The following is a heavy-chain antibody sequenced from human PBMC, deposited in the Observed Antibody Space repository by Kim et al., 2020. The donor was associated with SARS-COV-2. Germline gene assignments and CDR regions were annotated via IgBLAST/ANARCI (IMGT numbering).Heavy chain of an antibody. V-gene: IGHV1-3*01. Sequence: KTQYSQRFQGRVTITRDTSANTAYMELRRLTTKDTAVYYCARDMDPTVYDHWGQGTLVTVSS. CDR2: KT. J-gene: IGHJ4*02. D-gene: IGHD4-4*01. CDR3: ARDMDPTVYDH.